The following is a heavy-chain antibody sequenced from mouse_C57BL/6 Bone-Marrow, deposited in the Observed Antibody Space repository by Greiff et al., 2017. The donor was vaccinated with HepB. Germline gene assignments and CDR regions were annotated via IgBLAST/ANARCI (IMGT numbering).Heavy chain of an antibody. CDR3: TTLGAYAMDY. V-gene: IGHV14-4*01. J-gene: IGHJ4*01. CDR1: GFNIKDDY. CDR2: IDPENGDT. Sequence: VQLQQSGAKLVRPGASVKLSCTASGFNIKDDYMHWVKQRPEQGLEWIGWIDPENGDTEYASKFQGKATITADTSSNTAYLQLSSLTSEDTAVYYCTTLGAYAMDYWGQGTSVTVSS.